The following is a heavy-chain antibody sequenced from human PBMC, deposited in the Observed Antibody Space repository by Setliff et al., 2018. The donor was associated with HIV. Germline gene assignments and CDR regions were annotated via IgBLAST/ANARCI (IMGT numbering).Heavy chain of an antibody. J-gene: IGHJ3*02. CDR3: ARGLRGGDERVVAFDI. V-gene: IGHV4-34*01. CDR1: GGSFSDYY. D-gene: IGHD3-10*01. Sequence: SETLSLTCAVYGGSFSDYYWTWIRQSPGKGLEWIGEINHSGRTKYNPSLKSRVTTSVDTSKNQFSLKLSSVTAADTAVYYCARGLRGGDERVVAFDIWGQGTMVTVSS. CDR2: INHSGRT.